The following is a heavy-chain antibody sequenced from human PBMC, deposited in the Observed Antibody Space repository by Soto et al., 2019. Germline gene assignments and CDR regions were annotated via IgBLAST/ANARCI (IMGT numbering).Heavy chain of an antibody. CDR1: GLTFGDYH. CDR2: ISSSGSAT. Sequence: GGSLRLSCAASGLTFGDYHMSWIRQAPGKGLEWVSLISSSGSATYYADSVKGRFSISRDNTRNSLFLQMNSLRAEDTAVYYCASPHGQTDYFDYWGQGTLVTVS. D-gene: IGHD2-21*02. J-gene: IGHJ4*02. CDR3: ASPHGQTDYFDY. V-gene: IGHV3-11*01.